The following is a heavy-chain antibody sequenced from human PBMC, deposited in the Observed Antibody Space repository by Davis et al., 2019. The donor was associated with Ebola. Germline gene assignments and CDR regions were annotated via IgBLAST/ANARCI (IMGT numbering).Heavy chain of an antibody. CDR3: ASLRRTITGMDDSFDM. D-gene: IGHD2-8*02. V-gene: IGHV5-51*01. J-gene: IGHJ3*02. Sequence: GESLKISCKDSGYSFTSHWIGWVRQMPGKGLEWMGIIYTGDSDTRYSPSFRGQVTISADKSTKTAFLQWSSLKDSDTAMYYCASLRRTITGMDDSFDMWGQGTMVTVSS. CDR1: GYSFTSHW. CDR2: IYTGDSDT.